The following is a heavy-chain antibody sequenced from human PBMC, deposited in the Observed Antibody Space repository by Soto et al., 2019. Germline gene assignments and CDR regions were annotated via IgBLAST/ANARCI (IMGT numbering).Heavy chain of an antibody. CDR2: ISTYNGNT. V-gene: IGHV1-18*04. D-gene: IGHD2-21*01. CDR1: GYTFSNYG. Sequence: QVQLVQSGAEVKKPGASVKVSCTASGYTFSNYGITWVRQAPGQGLEWMGWISTYNGNTDSAEKCQGRVTMTTDPSTATAYMELRSLRSDDTAVYYCARDARGPISDSYFDYWCQGTLVIVAS. CDR3: ARDARGPISDSYFDY. J-gene: IGHJ4*02.